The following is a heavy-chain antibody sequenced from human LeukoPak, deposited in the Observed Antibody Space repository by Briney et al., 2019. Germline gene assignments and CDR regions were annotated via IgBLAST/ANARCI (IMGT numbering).Heavy chain of an antibody. Sequence: GGSLRLSCAASGLTFSSYAMSWVRQAPGKGLEWVSAISGSGGSTYYADSVKGRFTISRDNSTNTLYLQMNSLRAEDTALYYCAKHLHSYGSGSYDYWGQGTRVTVSS. CDR1: GLTFSSYA. J-gene: IGHJ4*02. V-gene: IGHV3-23*01. CDR2: ISGSGGST. CDR3: AKHLHSYGSGSYDY. D-gene: IGHD3-10*01.